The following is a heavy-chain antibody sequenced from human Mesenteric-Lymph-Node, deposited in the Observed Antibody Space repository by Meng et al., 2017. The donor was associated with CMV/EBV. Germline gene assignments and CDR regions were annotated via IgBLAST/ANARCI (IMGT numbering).Heavy chain of an antibody. CDR3: ASISGASWGDF. J-gene: IGHJ4*02. D-gene: IGHD2-15*01. V-gene: IGHV3-21*01. Sequence: GGSLRLSCAASGFSFSTYSMNWVRQAPGKGLEWVSSTSQSSTYIYYADSVKGRFTISRDNSKSTLYLQMNSLRVEDTAVYYCASISGASWGDFWGQGTLVTVSS. CDR2: TSQSSTYI. CDR1: GFSFSTYS.